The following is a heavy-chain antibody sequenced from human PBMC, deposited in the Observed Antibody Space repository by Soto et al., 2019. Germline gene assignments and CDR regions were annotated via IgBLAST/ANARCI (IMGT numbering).Heavy chain of an antibody. CDR3: ARDMIVVGDYYYYGMDV. J-gene: IGHJ6*02. Sequence: SETLSLTCTVSGGSISSYYWSWIRQPPGKGLEWIGYIYYSGSTNYNPSLKSRVTISVDTSKNQFSLKLSSVAAADTAVYYCARDMIVVGDYYYYGMDVWGQGTTVTVSS. CDR1: GGSISSYY. CDR2: IYYSGST. D-gene: IGHD3-22*01. V-gene: IGHV4-59*01.